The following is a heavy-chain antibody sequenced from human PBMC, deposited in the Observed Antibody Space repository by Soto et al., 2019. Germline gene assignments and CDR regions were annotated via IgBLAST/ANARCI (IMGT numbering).Heavy chain of an antibody. CDR3: VRDWDYSFDY. D-gene: IGHD2-21*01. Sequence: PGGSLRLSCAASGFALNDYNMKWVRQAPGKGLEWVSDISGSSSATYYADSVKGRFTISRDNAKNSLYLQMNNLRAEDTAIYYCVRDWDYSFDYWGQGTLVTVSS. V-gene: IGHV3-48*01. J-gene: IGHJ4*02. CDR1: GFALNDYN. CDR2: ISGSSSAT.